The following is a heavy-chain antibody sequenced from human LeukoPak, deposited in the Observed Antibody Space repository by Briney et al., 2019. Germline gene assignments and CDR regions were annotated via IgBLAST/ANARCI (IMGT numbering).Heavy chain of an antibody. D-gene: IGHD2-2*01. V-gene: IGHV3-21*01. J-gene: IGHJ5*02. CDR2: ISSSSSYI. Sequence: GGSLRLSCVVSDFTFTSAWMNWVRQAPGKGLEWVSSISSSSSYIYYADSVKGRFTISRDNAKNSLYLQMNSLRAEDTAVYYCAREATQLGWFDPWGQGTLVTVSS. CDR1: DFTFTSAW. CDR3: AREATQLGWFDP.